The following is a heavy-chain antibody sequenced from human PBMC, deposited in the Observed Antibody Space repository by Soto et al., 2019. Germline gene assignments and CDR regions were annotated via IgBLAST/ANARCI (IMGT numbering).Heavy chain of an antibody. CDR3: ARVRVDMDYYDSSGTNWFDP. CDR2: IYYSGST. V-gene: IGHV4-31*03. Sequence: SETLSLTCTVSGGSISSGGYYWSWIRQHPVKGLEWIGYIYYSGSTYYSPSLKSRVTISVDTSKNQFSLKLSSVTAADTAVYYCARVRVDMDYYDSSGTNWFDPWGQGTLVNVSS. D-gene: IGHD3-22*01. J-gene: IGHJ5*02. CDR1: GGSISSGGYY.